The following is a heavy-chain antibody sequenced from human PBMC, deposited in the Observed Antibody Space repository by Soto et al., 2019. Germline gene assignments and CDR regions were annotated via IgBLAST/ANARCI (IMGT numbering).Heavy chain of an antibody. CDR1: GFTFGSYS. CDR3: AREEVATLYYYYYGMDV. Sequence: GSLRLSCAASGFTFGSYSMNWVRQAPGKGLEWVSSISSSSSYIYYADSVKGRFTISRDNAKNSLYLQMNSLRAEDTAVYYCAREEVATLYYYYYGMDVWGQGTTVTVSS. D-gene: IGHD5-12*01. V-gene: IGHV3-21*01. CDR2: ISSSSSYI. J-gene: IGHJ6*02.